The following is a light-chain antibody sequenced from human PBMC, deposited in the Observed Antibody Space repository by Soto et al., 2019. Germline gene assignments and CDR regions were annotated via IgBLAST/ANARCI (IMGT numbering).Light chain of an antibody. Sequence: QSALTQPASVSGSPGQSITISCTGTSSDVGNFNLVSWYQQHPGKAPKLMIYEVSKRPSGFSTRFSGSKSGNTASLTISGLQAEDEAVYYCCSYAGSSTFVVFGGGTQLTVL. J-gene: IGLJ2*01. CDR3: CSYAGSSTFVV. CDR2: EVS. V-gene: IGLV2-23*02. CDR1: SSDVGNFNL.